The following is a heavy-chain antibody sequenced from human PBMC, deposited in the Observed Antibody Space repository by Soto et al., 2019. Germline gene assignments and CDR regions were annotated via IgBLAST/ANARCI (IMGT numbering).Heavy chain of an antibody. CDR3: ARDGNTMVENYYMDV. CDR1: GGSISSYY. CDR2: IYYSGST. Sequence: SETLSLTCTVSGGSISSYYWSWIRQPPGKGLEWIGYIYYSGSTNYNPSLKSRVTISVDTSKNQFSLKLSSVTAADTAVYYCARDGNTMVENYYMDVWGKGTTVTVSS. D-gene: IGHD3-10*01. V-gene: IGHV4-59*01. J-gene: IGHJ6*03.